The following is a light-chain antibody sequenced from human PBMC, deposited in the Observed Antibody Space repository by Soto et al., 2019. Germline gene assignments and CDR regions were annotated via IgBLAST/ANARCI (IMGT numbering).Light chain of an antibody. CDR3: QQFNTYFRT. Sequence: DIQMTQSPSTLSASVGDTVTITCRASQSISWLAWYQQKPGKAPKLLIHDVSGLETGVPSRFSGSGSGTEFTLTISSLQPDDFATYYCQQFNTYFRTIGQGTKVDVK. J-gene: IGKJ1*01. CDR1: QSISW. V-gene: IGKV1-5*01. CDR2: DVS.